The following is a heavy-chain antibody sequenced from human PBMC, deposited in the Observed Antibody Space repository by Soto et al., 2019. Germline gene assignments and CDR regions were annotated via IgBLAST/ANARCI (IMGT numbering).Heavy chain of an antibody. CDR2: IIPIFSTV. J-gene: IGHJ4*02. CDR1: GGTFSSYA. D-gene: IGHD3-22*01. V-gene: IGHV1-69*01. CDR3: VAYYYGTRGYYFDY. Sequence: QVQLVQSGAEVKKPGSSVKVSCKAAGGTFSSYAISWVRQAPGQGLEWMGGIIPIFSTVNYVQKFQCRVTITADETTSTAYIGLSSLSSEDTAVYYCVAYYYGTRGYYFDYWGEGTLITVSS.